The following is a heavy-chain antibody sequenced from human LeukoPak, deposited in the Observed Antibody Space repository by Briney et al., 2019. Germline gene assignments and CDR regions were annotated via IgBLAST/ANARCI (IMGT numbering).Heavy chain of an antibody. J-gene: IGHJ4*02. Sequence: ASVKVSCKASGYTFTSYYMHWVRQAPGQGLEWMGIINPSGGSTSYAQKFQGRVTMTRDTSTSTVYMELSSLRSEDTAVYYCARSPPREYDILTGAFDYWGQGTLVTVSS. CDR3: ARSPPREYDILTGAFDY. CDR1: GYTFTSYY. V-gene: IGHV1-46*01. CDR2: INPSGGST. D-gene: IGHD3-9*01.